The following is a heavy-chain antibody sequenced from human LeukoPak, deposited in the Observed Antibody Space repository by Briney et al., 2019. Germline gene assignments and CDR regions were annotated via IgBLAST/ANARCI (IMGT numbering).Heavy chain of an antibody. CDR2: ISGSGGST. D-gene: IGHD6-19*01. CDR1: GFTFSDYA. J-gene: IGHJ4*02. CDR3: ARIGSGWYWDY. V-gene: IGHV3-23*01. Sequence: GGSLRLSCAASGFTFSDYAMTWVRQAPGKGLEWVSAISGSGGSTYYADSVKGRFAISRDNSKNTGYLQLNSLRAEDTAVYYCARIGSGWYWDYWGQGTLVTVSS.